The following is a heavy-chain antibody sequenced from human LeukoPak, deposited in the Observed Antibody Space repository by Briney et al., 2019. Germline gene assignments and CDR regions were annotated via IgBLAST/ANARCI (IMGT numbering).Heavy chain of an antibody. Sequence: GRSLRLSCAASGFTFSSYVMHWVRQAPGKGLEWVAIISYDGSNKYYADSVKGRFTISRDNSKNTLYLQMNSLRAEDTAVYYCAKDPRRGVGFVGATFDYWGQGTLVSVSS. CDR1: GFTFSSYV. CDR3: AKDPRRGVGFVGATFDY. CDR2: ISYDGSNK. D-gene: IGHD1-26*01. V-gene: IGHV3-30*04. J-gene: IGHJ4*02.